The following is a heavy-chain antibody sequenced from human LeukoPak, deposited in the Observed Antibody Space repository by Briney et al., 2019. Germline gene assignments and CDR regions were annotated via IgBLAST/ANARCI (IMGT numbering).Heavy chain of an antibody. CDR1: GFTFSSYG. D-gene: IGHD1-26*01. CDR2: ISYDRSNK. Sequence: PGGSLRLSCAASGFTFSSYGMHWVRQAPGKGLEWVAVISYDRSNKYYADSVKGRFTISRDNSKNTLYLQMNSLRAEDTAVYYCAVLVGATTNDFDYWGQGTLVTVSS. CDR3: AVLVGATTNDFDY. J-gene: IGHJ4*02. V-gene: IGHV3-30*03.